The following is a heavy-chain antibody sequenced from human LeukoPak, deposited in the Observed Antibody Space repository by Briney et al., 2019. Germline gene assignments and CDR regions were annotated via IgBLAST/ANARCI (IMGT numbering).Heavy chain of an antibody. Sequence: GGSQRLFCAASGYTFSRYEMNWVPQAPGKGLVWVSYISSSGNTTYYADSVKGRFTISRDNAKNSLYLQMNSLRAEDTAVYYCASTVLSGDAFDIWGQGTMVTVSS. V-gene: IGHV3-48*03. J-gene: IGHJ3*02. CDR2: ISSSGNTT. CDR1: GYTFSRYE. D-gene: IGHD2-8*02. CDR3: ASTVLSGDAFDI.